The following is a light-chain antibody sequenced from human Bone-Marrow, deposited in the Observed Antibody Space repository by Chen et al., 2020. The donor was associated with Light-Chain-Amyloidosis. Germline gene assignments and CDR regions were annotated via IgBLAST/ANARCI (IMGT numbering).Light chain of an antibody. Sequence: EIVLTQSPATLSLSPGERATLSCRASQSVSSYLAWYKQKPGQAPRLLIYDASPRATGIPARFSGSGSGTDFTLTISSLEPEDFAGYYCQQRSNWPLTFGGGTKVEIK. J-gene: IGKJ4*01. V-gene: IGKV3-11*01. CDR1: QSVSSY. CDR2: DAS. CDR3: QQRSNWPLT.